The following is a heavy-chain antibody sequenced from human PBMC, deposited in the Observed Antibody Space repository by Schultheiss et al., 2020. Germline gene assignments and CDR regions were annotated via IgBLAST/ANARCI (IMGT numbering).Heavy chain of an antibody. V-gene: IGHV4-59*01. D-gene: IGHD2-15*01. CDR2: IYYSGST. CDR3: ARVVAATLADY. Sequence: SQPPSLTCTVSGGSISSYYWSWIRQPPGKGLEWIGYIYYSGSTNYNPSLKSRVTISVDTSKNQFSLKLSSVTAADTAVYYCARVVAATLADYWGQGTLVTVSS. J-gene: IGHJ4*02. CDR1: GGSISSYY.